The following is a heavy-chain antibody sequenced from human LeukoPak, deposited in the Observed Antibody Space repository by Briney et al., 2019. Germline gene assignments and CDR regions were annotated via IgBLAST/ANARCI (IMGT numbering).Heavy chain of an antibody. Sequence: PGGSLRLSCAASGFTFSNYWMSWVRQAPGKGLEWVANIKLDGTEKSYVDSVKGRFTISRDNAKNSLYLQMNSLRAEDTAVYYCARDPNGDYIGAFDFRGQGTMVTVSS. CDR3: ARDPNGDYIGAFDF. CDR1: GFTFSNYW. CDR2: IKLDGTEK. V-gene: IGHV3-7*01. J-gene: IGHJ3*01. D-gene: IGHD4-17*01.